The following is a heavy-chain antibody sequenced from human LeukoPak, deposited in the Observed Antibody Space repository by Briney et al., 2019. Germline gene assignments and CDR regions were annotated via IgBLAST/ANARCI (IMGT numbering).Heavy chain of an antibody. CDR1: GFTFSSYS. V-gene: IGHV3-21*01. CDR3: ARSSSSWGNAFDI. D-gene: IGHD6-13*01. Sequence: PGGSLRLSCAASGFTFSSYSMNWVRQAPGKGLEWVSSISSSSSYIYYADSVKGRFTISRDNAKNSLYLQMNSLRAEDTAVYYCARSSSSWGNAFDIWGQGTMVTVSS. CDR2: ISSSSSYI. J-gene: IGHJ3*02.